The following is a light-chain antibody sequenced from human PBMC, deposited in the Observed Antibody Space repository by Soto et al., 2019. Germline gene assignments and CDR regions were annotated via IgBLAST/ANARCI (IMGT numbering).Light chain of an antibody. CDR2: DDS. Sequence: SYELTQPPSVSGAPGQTARITCGGNNIGRKSVHWYQQKPGQPPVLVVYDDSDRPSGIPERFSGSNSGNTATLTISRVEAGDEADYYCQVWDNNSDHPGVFGAATKLTVL. J-gene: IGLJ1*01. V-gene: IGLV3-21*02. CDR3: QVWDNNSDHPGV. CDR1: NIGRKS.